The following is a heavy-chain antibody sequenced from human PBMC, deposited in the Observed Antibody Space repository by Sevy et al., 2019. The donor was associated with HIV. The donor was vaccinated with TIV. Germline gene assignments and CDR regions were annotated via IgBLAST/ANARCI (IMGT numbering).Heavy chain of an antibody. CDR2: FYYSGST. J-gene: IGHJ4*02. V-gene: IGHV4-59*01. CDR3: ARHSSGYYYDY. D-gene: IGHD3-22*01. Sequence: SETLSLTCTVSGGSISSYYWSWIRQPPGKGLEWIGYFYYSGSTNYNPSLKSRVTISVDTSKNQLSLKLSSVTAADTAVYYCARHSSGYYYDYWGQGTLVTVSS. CDR1: GGSISSYY.